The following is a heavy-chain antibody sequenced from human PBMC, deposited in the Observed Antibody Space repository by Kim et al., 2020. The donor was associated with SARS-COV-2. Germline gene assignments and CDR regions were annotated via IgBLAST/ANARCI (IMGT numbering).Heavy chain of an antibody. CDR3: ARAVSPWTGTTSSSS. CDR2: IYYSGST. D-gene: IGHD1-1*01. CDR1: GGSVSSGSYY. J-gene: IGHJ5*02. V-gene: IGHV4-61*01. Sequence: SETLSLTCTVSGGSVSSGSYYWSWIRQPPGKGLEWIGYIYYSGSTNYNPSLKSRVTISVDTSKNQFSLKLSSVTAADTAVYYCARAVSPWTGTTSSSSWGQGTLVTVSS.